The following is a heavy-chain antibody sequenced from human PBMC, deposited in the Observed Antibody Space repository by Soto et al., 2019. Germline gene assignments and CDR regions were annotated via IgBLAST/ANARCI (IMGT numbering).Heavy chain of an antibody. CDR1: GGSISSNMYY. V-gene: IGHV4-39*01. Sequence: QLHLQESGPGLVKPSETLSLTCTVSGGSISSNMYYWGWIRQPPGKGLEWIASIYYSGNTYYNPSLNSRVTISLDTSRNQFSLKLSSVTAADTAVYYCARHEVEYCGRTGCYGLDYWGQGTLVTVSS. CDR3: ARHEVEYCGRTGCYGLDY. J-gene: IGHJ4*02. CDR2: IYYSGNT. D-gene: IGHD2-2*01.